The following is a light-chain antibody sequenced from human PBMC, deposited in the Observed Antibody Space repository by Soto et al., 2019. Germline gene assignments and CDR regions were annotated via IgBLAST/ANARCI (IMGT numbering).Light chain of an antibody. J-gene: IGKJ2*01. CDR2: GAS. V-gene: IGKV3-15*01. Sequence: EMVLTQSPAALSVSSGERATLSCRASQNIITYLAWYQQKPGQAPRLLIYGASTRATGVPDRFSGSGSGTEFTLTISSLQSEDFAVYYCQQYSNWYTFGQGTKLEIK. CDR1: QNIITY. CDR3: QQYSNWYT.